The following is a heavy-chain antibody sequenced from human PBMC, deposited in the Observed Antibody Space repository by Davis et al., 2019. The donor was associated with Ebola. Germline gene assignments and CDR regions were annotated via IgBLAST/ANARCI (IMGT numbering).Heavy chain of an antibody. Sequence: RGSLRLSCAASGFTFSSYSMNWVRQAPGKGLEWVSYISSSSSTIYHADSVKGRFTISRDNAKNSLYLQMNSLRDEDTAVYYCARGYSGYDYQWLVRSSDYFDYWGQGTLVTVSS. V-gene: IGHV3-48*02. CDR1: GFTFSSYS. CDR2: ISSSSSTI. J-gene: IGHJ4*02. CDR3: ARGYSGYDYQWLVRSSDYFDY. D-gene: IGHD5-12*01.